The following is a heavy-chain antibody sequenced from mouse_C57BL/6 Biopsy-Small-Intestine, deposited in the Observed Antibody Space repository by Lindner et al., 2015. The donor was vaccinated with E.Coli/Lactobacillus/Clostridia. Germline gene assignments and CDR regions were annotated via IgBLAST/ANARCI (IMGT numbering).Heavy chain of an antibody. V-gene: IGHV1-72*04. CDR3: ARDRPYKWSQRYYYYMDV. Sequence: SVKVSCKASGYTFTGYYIHWVRQAPGQGLEWLGWINPNSGGTNYAQKFQGRVTMTRDTSISTAYMELSRLRSDDTAVYYCARDRPYKWSQRYYYYMDVWGKGTTVSVSS. CDR1: GYTFTGYY. J-gene: IGHJ1*03. D-gene: IGHD1-3*01. CDR2: INPNSGGT.